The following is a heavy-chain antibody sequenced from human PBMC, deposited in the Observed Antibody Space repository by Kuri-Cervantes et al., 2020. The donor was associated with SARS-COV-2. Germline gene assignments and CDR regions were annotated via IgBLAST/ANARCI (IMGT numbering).Heavy chain of an antibody. CDR1: GYTFIDYH. CDR2: INPDGGGT. V-gene: IGHV1-2*02. Sequence: ASVKVSCKASGYTFIDYHMHWVRQAPGQGLEWMGWINPDGGGTNYAQKFQGRVTMTSDTSTDTAYMELSGLRSDDTAVYYCAKIAVGVPVVADAFDFWGQGTLVTVSS. CDR3: AKIAVGVPVVADAFDF. D-gene: IGHD2-21*01. J-gene: IGHJ3*01.